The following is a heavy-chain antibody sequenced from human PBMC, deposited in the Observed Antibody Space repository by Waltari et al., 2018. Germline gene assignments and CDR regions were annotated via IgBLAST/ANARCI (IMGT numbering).Heavy chain of an antibody. CDR1: GFTFGAYA. Sequence: EVQLVESGGGLVQPGRSLRLSCTASGFTFGAYAMSWFRQAPGKGLEWVGFIRSKAYGGTTEYAASVKGRFTISRDDSKSIAYLQMNSLKTEDTAVYYCSCPGYWGQGTLVTVSS. V-gene: IGHV3-49*03. CDR3: SCPGY. J-gene: IGHJ4*02. CDR2: IRSKAYGGTT.